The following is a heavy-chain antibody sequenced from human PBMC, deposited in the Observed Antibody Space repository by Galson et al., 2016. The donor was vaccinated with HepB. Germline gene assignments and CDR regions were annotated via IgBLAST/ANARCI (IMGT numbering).Heavy chain of an antibody. CDR3: AREDWYFDV. V-gene: IGHV4-34*01. CDR2: VTHTGNT. CDR1: TFSVSDDY. Sequence: LRLSCAASTFSVSDDYMNWVRQAPGKGLEWIGEVTHTGNTNYNPSLESRLTMAIDTSKNQFSLRLRSVTAADTAVYYCAREDWYFDVWGRGTQVTVSS. J-gene: IGHJ2*01.